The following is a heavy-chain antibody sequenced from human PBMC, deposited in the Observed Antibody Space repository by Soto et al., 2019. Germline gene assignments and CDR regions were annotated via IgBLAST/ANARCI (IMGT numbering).Heavy chain of an antibody. Sequence: QVQLVQSGAEVKKPGASVKVSCKASGYTFTNYDIHWVRQATGQGLEWMGWMNPDSGNTGQSKQFQGRVTMTRDTSISTAYMELSSLRSEDTAVYYCARGRLRRTGCDPWGQGTLVTVSS. CDR3: ARGRLRRTGCDP. CDR2: MNPDSGNT. J-gene: IGHJ5*02. V-gene: IGHV1-8*01. D-gene: IGHD2-21*02. CDR1: GYTFTNYD.